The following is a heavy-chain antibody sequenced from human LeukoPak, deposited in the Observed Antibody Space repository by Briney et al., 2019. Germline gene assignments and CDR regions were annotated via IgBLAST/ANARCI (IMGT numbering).Heavy chain of an antibody. CDR2: IKSKTDGGTT. V-gene: IGHV3-15*01. Sequence: PGGSLRLSCAASGFTFSNAWMSWVRQAPGKGLEWVGRIKSKTDGGTTDYAAPVKGRFTISRDDSKNTLYLQMNSLKTEDTAVYYCYGSSGSGETDYWGQGTLVTVSS. CDR3: YGSSGSGETDY. CDR1: GFTFSNAW. D-gene: IGHD6-13*01. J-gene: IGHJ4*02.